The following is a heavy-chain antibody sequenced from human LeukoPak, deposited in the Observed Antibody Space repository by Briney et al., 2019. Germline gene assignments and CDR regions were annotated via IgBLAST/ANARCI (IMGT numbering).Heavy chain of an antibody. Sequence: GGSLRLSCAASGFTFSSYTMNWGRHAPGEGLEWASSISSSSSAIYYAASVEGRFTISRDNAKNSLYLQMNSLRDEDTAVYYCARGALRYSDYWGQGTLVTVSS. CDR3: ARGALRYSDY. CDR2: ISSSSSAI. J-gene: IGHJ4*02. D-gene: IGHD3-9*01. CDR1: GFTFSSYT. V-gene: IGHV3-48*02.